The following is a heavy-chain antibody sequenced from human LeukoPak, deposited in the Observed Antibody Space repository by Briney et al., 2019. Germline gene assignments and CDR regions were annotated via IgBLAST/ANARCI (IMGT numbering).Heavy chain of an antibody. CDR2: ISQSGSI. Sequence: SETLSLTCAVYGGSFSEYYWSWIRQSPGKGLEWIAEISQSGSINYNPSLKSRVTISVDASKKQFSLKMSSVTAADTAMYYCAXXXXXXXXXXXXXXXXWNGAFDIWGQGTMVTVSS. V-gene: IGHV4-34*01. CDR1: GGSFSEYY. J-gene: IGHJ3*02. D-gene: IGHD3-3*01. CDR3: AXXXXXXXXXXXXXXXXWNGAFDI.